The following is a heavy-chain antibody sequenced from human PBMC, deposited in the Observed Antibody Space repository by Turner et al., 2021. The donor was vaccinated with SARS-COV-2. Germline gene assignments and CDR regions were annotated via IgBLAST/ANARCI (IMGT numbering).Heavy chain of an antibody. J-gene: IGHJ3*02. V-gene: IGHV4-39*01. CDR2: IYYSGST. CDR1: GVSISSSSYY. CDR3: ASRLITMIVVVKDLSAFDI. Sequence: QLQLQEPGPGLVKPSETLSLTCTVSGVSISSSSYYWGWIRQPPGKGLEWIGNIYYSGSTYYNPSLKSRVTISVDTSKNQFSLKLSSVTAADTAVYYCASRLITMIVVVKDLSAFDIWGQGTMVTVSS. D-gene: IGHD3-22*01.